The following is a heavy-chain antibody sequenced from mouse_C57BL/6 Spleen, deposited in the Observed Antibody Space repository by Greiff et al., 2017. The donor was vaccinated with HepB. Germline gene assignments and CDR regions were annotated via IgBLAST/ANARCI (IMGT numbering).Heavy chain of an antibody. Sequence: EVKLQQSGPELVKPGASVKISCKASGYSFTGYYMNWVKQSPEKSLEWIGEINPSTGGTTYNQKFKAKATLTVDKSSSTAYMQLKSLTSEDSAVYYCARGYYGSSYWYFDVWGTGTTVTVSS. J-gene: IGHJ1*03. CDR2: INPSTGGT. D-gene: IGHD1-1*01. CDR3: ARGYYGSSYWYFDV. V-gene: IGHV1-42*01. CDR1: GYSFTGYY.